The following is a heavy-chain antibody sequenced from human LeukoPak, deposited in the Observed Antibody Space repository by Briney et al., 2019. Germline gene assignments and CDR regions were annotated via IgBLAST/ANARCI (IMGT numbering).Heavy chain of an antibody. V-gene: IGHV4-59*01. D-gene: IGHD6-13*01. Sequence: SETLSLTCTVSGGSISSYYWSWVRQPPGKGLEWIGYIYYSGSTNYNPSLKSRVTISVDTSKNQFSLKLSSVTAADTAVYYCARDQGSIAAAGTFDYWGQGTLVTVPS. CDR3: ARDQGSIAAAGTFDY. CDR2: IYYSGST. J-gene: IGHJ4*02. CDR1: GGSISSYY.